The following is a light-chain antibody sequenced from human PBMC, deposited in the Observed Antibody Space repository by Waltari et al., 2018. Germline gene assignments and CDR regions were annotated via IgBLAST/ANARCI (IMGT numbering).Light chain of an antibody. CDR3: AAWDDSLNGHWV. CDR2: RSD. V-gene: IGLV1-44*01. J-gene: IGLJ3*02. CDR1: ASNIGNNV. Sequence: QSVLSQPPSASGTPGQRVTISCDGRASNIGNNVVNWYQQVPGKAPKLLLYRSDLRPCGAPARFSASKSGTSASLAISGLQSEDEADYYCAAWDDSLNGHWVFGGGTKVTV.